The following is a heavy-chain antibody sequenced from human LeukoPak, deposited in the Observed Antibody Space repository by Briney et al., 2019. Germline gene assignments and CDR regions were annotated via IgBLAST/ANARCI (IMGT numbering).Heavy chain of an antibody. J-gene: IGHJ5*02. V-gene: IGHV3-30-3*01. CDR2: ISYDGSNK. CDR1: GFTFSSYA. Sequence: PGGSLRLSCAASGFTFSSYAMHWVRQAPGKGLEWVAVISYDGSNKYYADSVKGRFTISRDNSKNTLYLQMNSLRAEDTAVYYCARDAALGWFDPWGQGTLVTVSS. D-gene: IGHD3-10*01. CDR3: ARDAALGWFDP.